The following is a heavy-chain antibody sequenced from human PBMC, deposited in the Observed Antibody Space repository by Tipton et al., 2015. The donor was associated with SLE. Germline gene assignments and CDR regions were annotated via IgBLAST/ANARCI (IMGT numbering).Heavy chain of an antibody. V-gene: IGHV3-30-3*02. J-gene: IGHJ4*02. D-gene: IGHD4-17*01. CDR1: GITFSSYA. CDR3: SISPYGDHGGY. CDR2: ISYDGSNK. Sequence: SLRLSCAASGITFSSYAMHWVRQAPGKGLEWVAVISYDGSNKYYADSVKGRFTISRDNSKNTLYLQMNSLKSEDTAVYYCSISPYGDHGGYWGQGTLVTVSS.